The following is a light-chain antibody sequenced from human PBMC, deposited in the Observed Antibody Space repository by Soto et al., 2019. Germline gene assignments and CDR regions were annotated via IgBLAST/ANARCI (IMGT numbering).Light chain of an antibody. CDR1: QSVSSN. J-gene: IGKJ2*01. Sequence: EIVMTQSPATLAVSPGERAALSCRASQSVSSNFAWYQQKPGQAPRFLIYGASSRATGTPARFSGSGSGTEFTLTISSLQSEDFAVYYCQQYNNWPYTFGLGTKLEMK. CDR2: GAS. CDR3: QQYNNWPYT. V-gene: IGKV3-15*01.